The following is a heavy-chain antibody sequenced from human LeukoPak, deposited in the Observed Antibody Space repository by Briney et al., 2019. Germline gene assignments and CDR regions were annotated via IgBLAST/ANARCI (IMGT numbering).Heavy chain of an antibody. V-gene: IGHV3-21*01. CDR3: ARDLELATMEMGDS. CDR1: GFTFSSYS. J-gene: IGHJ4*02. Sequence: GGSLRLSCAASGFTFSSYSMNWVRQAPGKGLEWVSSISSSGRYIYYVDSLKGRFTVSRDNAKNSLYLQMNSLRAEDTAVYYCARDLELATMEMGDSWGQGTLVTASS. D-gene: IGHD5-24*01. CDR2: ISSSGRYI.